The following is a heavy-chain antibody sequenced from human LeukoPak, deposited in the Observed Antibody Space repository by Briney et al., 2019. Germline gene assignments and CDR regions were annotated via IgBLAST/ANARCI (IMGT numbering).Heavy chain of an antibody. CDR1: GFTFSSYW. V-gene: IGHV3-7*02. D-gene: IGHD3-22*01. Sequence: GGSLRLSCAASGFTFSSYWMSWVRQAPGKGLEWVANIKQDGSEKYYVDSVKGRFTISRDNAKNSLYLQMNSLRAEDTAVYYCARVVDYDSSGDGFDIWGQGTMVTVSS. J-gene: IGHJ3*02. CDR2: IKQDGSEK. CDR3: ARVVDYDSSGDGFDI.